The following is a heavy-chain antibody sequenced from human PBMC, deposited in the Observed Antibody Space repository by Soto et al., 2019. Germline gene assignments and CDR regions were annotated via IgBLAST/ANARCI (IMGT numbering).Heavy chain of an antibody. V-gene: IGHV3-49*03. CDR1: GFTFGDYA. D-gene: IGHD3-10*01. J-gene: IGHJ4*02. Sequence: GGSLRLSCTASGFTFGDYAMSWFRQAPGKGLEWVGFIRSKAYGGTTEYAASVKGRFTISRDDSKSIAYLQMNSLKTEDTAVYYCTSSLWFGELFPFDYWGQGTLVTVSS. CDR3: TSSLWFGELFPFDY. CDR2: IRSKAYGGTT.